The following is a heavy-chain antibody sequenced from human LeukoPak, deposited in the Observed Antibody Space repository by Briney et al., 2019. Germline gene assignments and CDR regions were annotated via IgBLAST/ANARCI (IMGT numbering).Heavy chain of an antibody. Sequence: RASETLSLTCAVYGGSFSGYYWSWIRQPPGKGLEWIGEINHSGSTNYNPSLKSRVTISVDTSKNQFSLKLGSVTAADTAVYYCARGRIQLWLRDYFDYWGQGTLVTVSS. V-gene: IGHV4-34*01. CDR1: GGSFSGYY. CDR2: INHSGST. J-gene: IGHJ4*02. CDR3: ARGRIQLWLRDYFDY. D-gene: IGHD5-18*01.